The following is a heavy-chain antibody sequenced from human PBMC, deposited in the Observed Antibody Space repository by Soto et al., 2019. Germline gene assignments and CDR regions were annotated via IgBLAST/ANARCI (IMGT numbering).Heavy chain of an antibody. Sequence: PSETLSLTCTVSGGSISSGDYYWSWIRQPPGKGLEWIGYIYYSGSTYYNPALNNRISLSLATSQNQFSLKLLSVTAADTAIYYCARSGVTGIVIPSHWFDPWGQGTLVTVSS. CDR3: ARSGVTGIVIPSHWFDP. V-gene: IGHV4-30-4*01. J-gene: IGHJ5*02. CDR1: GGSISSGDYY. D-gene: IGHD2-21*02. CDR2: IYYSGST.